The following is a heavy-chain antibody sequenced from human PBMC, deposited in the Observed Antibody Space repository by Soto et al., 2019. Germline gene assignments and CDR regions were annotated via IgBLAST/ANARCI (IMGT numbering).Heavy chain of an antibody. CDR3: ARGVANQAAVAAKFFDP. J-gene: IGHJ5*02. D-gene: IGHD6-19*01. CDR1: GGSFSDYY. V-gene: IGHV4-34*01. CDR2: INHSGST. Sequence: SETLSLTSAVYGGSFSDYYWTWIRQSPGKGLEWIGEINHSGSTNYNPSLKSRVTMSVDTSENQFSPKLSSVTAAYTYVYYCARGVANQAAVAAKFFDPWGQGTLVTSPQ.